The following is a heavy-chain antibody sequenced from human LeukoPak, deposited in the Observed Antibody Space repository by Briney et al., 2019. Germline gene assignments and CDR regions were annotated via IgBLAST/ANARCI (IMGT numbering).Heavy chain of an antibody. V-gene: IGHV1-69*13. Sequence: SVNVSCKCCVGTLSSYVISGVRQARGRGGEWMGVIIPIFGTPNYAQKFQGRVTITADESTSTAYMELSSLISEDTAVYYCARVLGEVEYGMDVSGQGSTLTV. CDR3: ARVLGEVEYGMDV. J-gene: IGHJ6*02. CDR1: VGTLSSYV. CDR2: IIPIFGTP. D-gene: IGHD3-10*01.